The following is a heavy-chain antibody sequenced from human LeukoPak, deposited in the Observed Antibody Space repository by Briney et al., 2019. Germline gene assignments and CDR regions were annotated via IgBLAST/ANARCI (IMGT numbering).Heavy chain of an antibody. CDR3: ARSPFVTDIVATTPTYYYYCGMDV. CDR1: GYTFTSYY. J-gene: IGHJ6*02. V-gene: IGHV1-46*01. CDR2: INPSGGST. Sequence: ASVKVSCKASGYTFTSYYMHWVRQAPGQGLEWMGIINPSGGSTSYAQKFQGRVTMTRDMSTSTVYMELSSLRSEDTAVYYCARSPFVTDIVATTPTYYYYCGMDVWGQGTTVTVSS. D-gene: IGHD5-12*01.